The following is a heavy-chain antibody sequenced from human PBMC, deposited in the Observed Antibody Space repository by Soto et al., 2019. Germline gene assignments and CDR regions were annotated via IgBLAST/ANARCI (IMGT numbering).Heavy chain of an antibody. V-gene: IGHV3-30-3*01. CDR2: ISYCGSKK. Sequence: SLRLSYAASEFLFSSSAMHWVRLAAGTGQQWVALISYCGSKKNDADSVKVRFTISRDNSNKPLLLQMDSPRPEYTVVYYCAGVPDYPYYFDLRGQGFLLGVSS. CDR1: EFLFSSSA. CDR3: AGVPDYPYYFDL. J-gene: IGHJ4*02. D-gene: IGHD4-17*01.